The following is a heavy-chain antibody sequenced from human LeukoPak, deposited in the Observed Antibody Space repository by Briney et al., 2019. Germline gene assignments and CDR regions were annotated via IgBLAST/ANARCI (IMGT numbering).Heavy chain of an antibody. J-gene: IGHJ5*02. D-gene: IGHD2-15*01. V-gene: IGHV4-34*01. CDR2: INHSGST. CDR1: GGSFSGYY. Sequence: SETLSLTCAVYGGSFSGYYWCWIRQPPGKGLEWIGEINHSGSTNYNPSLKSRVTLSVDTSKNQFSLKLSSVTAADTAVYYCARHRCSGGSCYPMNWFDPWGQGTLVTVSS. CDR3: ARHRCSGGSCYPMNWFDP.